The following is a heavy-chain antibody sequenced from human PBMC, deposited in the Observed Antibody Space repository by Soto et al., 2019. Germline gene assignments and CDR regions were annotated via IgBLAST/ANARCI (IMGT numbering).Heavy chain of an antibody. CDR2: LYYTGAA. D-gene: IGHD5-18*01. Sequence: QVQLQESGPRLVKPSETLSLTCTVSNGSISQYYWNWIRQSPGKGLEWIGYLYYTGAATYNPSLMSRVTMSLDKSKTQFSLQLSSVTAADTAIYFCARAFYSSDNDGYPVFDYWGPGTLVPVSS. V-gene: IGHV4-59*01. CDR3: ARAFYSSDNDGYPVFDY. CDR1: NGSISQYY. J-gene: IGHJ4*02.